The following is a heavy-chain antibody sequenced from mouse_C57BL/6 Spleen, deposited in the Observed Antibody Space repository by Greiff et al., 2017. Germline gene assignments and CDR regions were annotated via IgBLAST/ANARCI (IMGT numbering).Heavy chain of an antibody. D-gene: IGHD2-1*01. J-gene: IGHJ3*01. CDR3: LYGNYGFAY. V-gene: IGHV1-52*01. CDR1: GYTFTSYW. CDR2: IDPSDSET. Sequence: QVHVKQPGAELVRPGSSVKLSCKASGYTFTSYWMHWVKQRPIQGLEWIGNIDPSDSETHYNQKFKDKATLTVDKSSSTAYMQLSSLTSEDSAVYYCLYGNYGFAYWGQGTLVTVSA.